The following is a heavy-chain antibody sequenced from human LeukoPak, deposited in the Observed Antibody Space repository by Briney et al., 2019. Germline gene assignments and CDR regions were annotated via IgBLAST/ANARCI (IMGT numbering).Heavy chain of an antibody. J-gene: IGHJ4*02. CDR2: IYYSGST. CDR3: ARVVGSSSRRYYFDY. V-gene: IGHV4-39*07. CDR1: GGSISSSSYY. Sequence: ETLSLTCTVSGGSISSSSYYWGWIRQPPGKGLEWIGSIYYSGSTYYNPSLKSRVTISVDTSKNQFSLKLSSVTAADTAVYYCARVVGSSSRRYYFDYWGQGTLVTVSS. D-gene: IGHD6-6*01.